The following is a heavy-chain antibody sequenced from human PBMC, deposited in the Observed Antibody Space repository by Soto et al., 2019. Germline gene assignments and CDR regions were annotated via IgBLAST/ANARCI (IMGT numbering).Heavy chain of an antibody. Sequence: ASVKVSCKASGYIFSLYYMHWVRQAPGQSPERMGWISVDNSNTNYAQNFQGRVTITRNTSTSTAYMELGSLKSENTAVYYCARLCSSSSWFRSSYYMHVWGKGTTVTGS. J-gene: IGHJ6*03. CDR3: ARLCSSSSWFRSSYYMHV. V-gene: IGHV1-3*01. D-gene: IGHD6-6*01. CDR2: ISVDNSNT. CDR1: GYIFSLYY.